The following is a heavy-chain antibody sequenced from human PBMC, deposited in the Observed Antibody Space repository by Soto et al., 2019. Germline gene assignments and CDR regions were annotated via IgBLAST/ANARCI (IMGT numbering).Heavy chain of an antibody. D-gene: IGHD5-18*01. V-gene: IGHV3-72*01. CDR1: GFTFSDHY. Sequence: EVQLVESGGGLVQPGGSLRLSCAASGFTFSDHYMDWVRQAPGKGLEWVGRTRSKANSYTTEYAASVKGRFTISRDDSKNSLYLQMNSLKTEDTAVYYCARAPTAYYYYCMDVWGKGTTVTVSS. CDR3: ARAPTAYYYYCMDV. CDR2: TRSKANSYTT. J-gene: IGHJ6*03.